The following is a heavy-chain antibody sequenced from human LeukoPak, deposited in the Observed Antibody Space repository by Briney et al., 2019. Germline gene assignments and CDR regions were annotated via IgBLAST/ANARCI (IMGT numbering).Heavy chain of an antibody. CDR2: ISSSSSSI. D-gene: IGHD3-10*01. Sequence: GGSLRLSCAASRFTFSSYSMNWVRQAPGKGLEWVSYISSSSSSIYYADSVKGRFTISRDNAKNSLYLQMNSLRAEDTAVYYCARDGPRAGRGVIFDSWGQGTLVTVAS. J-gene: IGHJ4*02. CDR1: RFTFSSYS. CDR3: ARDGPRAGRGVIFDS. V-gene: IGHV3-48*01.